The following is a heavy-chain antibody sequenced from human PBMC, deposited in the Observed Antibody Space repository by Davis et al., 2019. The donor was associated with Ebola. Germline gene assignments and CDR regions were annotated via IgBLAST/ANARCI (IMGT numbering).Heavy chain of an antibody. J-gene: IGHJ5*02. D-gene: IGHD4-23*01. CDR3: ARQTSYGGKTWFDP. CDR2: IYYSGNT. CDR1: GGSINNYY. V-gene: IGHV4-59*08. Sequence: MPGGSLRLSCTVSGGSINNYYWSWIRQSPEKGLEWIGFIYYSGNTIYNPSLKSRVPISVDTSKNQFSLKLTSVTAADTAVYYCARQTSYGGKTWFDPWGQGTLVTVSS.